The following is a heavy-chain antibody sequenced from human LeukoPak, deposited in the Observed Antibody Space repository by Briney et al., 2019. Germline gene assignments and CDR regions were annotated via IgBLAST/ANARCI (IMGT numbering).Heavy chain of an antibody. CDR2: INHSGST. CDR3: ATIRALWSGYPNTNYYYYYGMDV. CDR1: GGSFSGYY. Sequence: PSETLSLTCAVYGGSFSGYYWSWIRQPPGKGLEWIGEINHSGSTNYNPSLKSRVTISVDTSKNQFSLKLSSVTAADTAVYYCATIRALWSGYPNTNYYYYYGMDVWGQGITVTVSS. J-gene: IGHJ6*02. D-gene: IGHD3-3*01. V-gene: IGHV4-34*01.